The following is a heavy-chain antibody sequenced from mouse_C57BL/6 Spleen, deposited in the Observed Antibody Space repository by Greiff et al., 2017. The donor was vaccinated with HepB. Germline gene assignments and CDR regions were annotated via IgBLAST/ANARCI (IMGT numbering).Heavy chain of an antibody. J-gene: IGHJ4*01. CDR2: INPNNGGT. CDR1: GYTFTDYN. D-gene: IGHD1-1*01. Sequence: VQLQHSGPELVKPGASVKMSCKASGYTFTDYNMHWVKQSHGKSLEWIGYINPNNGGTSYNQKFKGKATLTVNKSSSTAYMELRSLTSEDSAVYYCARYYGSSTYYAMDYWGQGTSVTVSS. CDR3: ARYYGSSTYYAMDY. V-gene: IGHV1-22*01.